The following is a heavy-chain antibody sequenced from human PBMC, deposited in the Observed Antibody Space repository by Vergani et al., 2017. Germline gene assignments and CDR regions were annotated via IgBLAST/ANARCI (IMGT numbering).Heavy chain of an antibody. J-gene: IGHJ6*03. CDR1: GGPFTSYH. CDR3: ARVNTETNGHLYYYYYMDV. V-gene: IGHV4-34*01. CDR2: IDHTGRP. Sequence: QVQLQQWGGGLLKPSETLSLTCVVNGGPFTSYHWTWIRQSPGEGLEWVGDIDHTGRPDYNPSLKSRLTMSVDKSRSQFSPSLNSVTATDTAIYFCARVNTETNGHLYYYYYMDVWGQGTAVSVS. D-gene: IGHD4-11*01.